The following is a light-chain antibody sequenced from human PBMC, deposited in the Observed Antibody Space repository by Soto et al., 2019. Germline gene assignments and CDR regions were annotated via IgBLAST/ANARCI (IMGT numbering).Light chain of an antibody. Sequence: QPVLTQTPSASASLGASVTLTCTLSSGYSNYKIDWFQQRPGKGPRFVMRVGTGGIVGSKGDGIPDRFSVLGSGLNRYLTIKNIQEDDESDYYCGTDHGSGSNFVVVFGGGTKLTVL. V-gene: IGLV9-49*01. CDR1: SGYSNYK. CDR3: GTDHGSGSNFVVV. CDR2: VGTGGIVG. J-gene: IGLJ2*01.